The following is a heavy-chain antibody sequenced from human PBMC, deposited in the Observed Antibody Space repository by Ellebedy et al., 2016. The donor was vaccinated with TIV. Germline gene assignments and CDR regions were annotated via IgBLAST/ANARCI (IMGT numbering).Heavy chain of an antibody. J-gene: IGHJ6*02. V-gene: IGHV3-66*01. D-gene: IGHD3-3*01. CDR2: IYSGGST. CDR1: GFTVSSNY. CDR3: ARSERSYYDFWSGYYPLYGMDV. Sequence: GESLKISCAASGFTVSSNYMSWVRQAPGKGLEWVSVIYSGGSTYYADSVKGRFTISRDNSKNTLYLQMNSLRAEDTAVYYCARSERSYYDFWSGYYPLYGMDVWGQGTTVTVSS.